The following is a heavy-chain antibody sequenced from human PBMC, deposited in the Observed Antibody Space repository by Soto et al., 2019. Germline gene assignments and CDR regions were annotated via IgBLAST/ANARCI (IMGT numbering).Heavy chain of an antibody. CDR3: ARTRNYYDSSGGAFDI. D-gene: IGHD3-22*01. V-gene: IGHV1-18*04. CDR1: GYTFTSYG. Sequence: QVQLVQSGAEVKKPGASVKVSCKASGYTFTSYGISWVRQAPGQGLEWMGWISTYNGNTNYAQKLQGRVTMTTDTSTSTAYMELRSLRSDDTAVYYCARTRNYYDSSGGAFDIWGQGTMVTVSS. CDR2: ISTYNGNT. J-gene: IGHJ3*02.